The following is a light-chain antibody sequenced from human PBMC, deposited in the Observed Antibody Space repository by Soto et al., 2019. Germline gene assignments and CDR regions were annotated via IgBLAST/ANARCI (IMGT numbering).Light chain of an antibody. CDR1: QSVTTS. CDR3: QQYGTLPYT. V-gene: IGKV3-20*01. Sequence: EIVLTQSPGTLALSPGERATLSCRASQSVTTSLGWYQQKPGQAPRLLIYGASNRAPGIPDWFSGSGSGTDFPLTINRLEPEDFAVFYCQQYGTLPYTFGQGTKLEI. CDR2: GAS. J-gene: IGKJ2*01.